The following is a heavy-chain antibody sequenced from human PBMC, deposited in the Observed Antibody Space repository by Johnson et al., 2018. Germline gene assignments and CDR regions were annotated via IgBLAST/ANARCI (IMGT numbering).Heavy chain of an antibody. V-gene: IGHV3-23*04. J-gene: IGHJ4*02. D-gene: IGHD3-3*01. CDR3: GAYASGDYTPPPRDGY. Sequence: VQLVESGGDLAQPGGSLRLSCATSGFPFRSYVISWVRQMPGKGLEWVSAITGSAGVTFYADSVKGRFTVSRDSSRNPVYLQLSSLRAEDTAIYYCGAYASGDYTPPPRDGYWGQGTLVTVSS. CDR2: ITGSAGVT. CDR1: GFPFRSYV.